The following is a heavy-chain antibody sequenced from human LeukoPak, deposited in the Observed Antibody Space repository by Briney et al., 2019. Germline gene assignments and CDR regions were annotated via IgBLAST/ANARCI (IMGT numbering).Heavy chain of an antibody. D-gene: IGHD6-25*01. CDR2: IYHSGST. J-gene: IGHJ4*02. CDR3: ARSGGEAAAATDY. Sequence: SETLSLTCTVSGYSINTGHYWGWIRQPPGKGLEWIGIIYHSGSTYYNTSLESRVTISVDTSKNQFSLRMTSVTAADTAVYYCARSGGEAAAATDYWGPGTLVTVSS. CDR1: GYSINTGHY. V-gene: IGHV4-38-2*02.